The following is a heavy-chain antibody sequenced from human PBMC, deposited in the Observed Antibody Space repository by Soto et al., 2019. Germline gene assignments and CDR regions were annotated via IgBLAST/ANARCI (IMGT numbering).Heavy chain of an antibody. J-gene: IGHJ3*02. CDR2: INNSSDTI. D-gene: IGHD2-2*01. V-gene: IGHV3-48*01. CDR1: GYTFSNYS. CDR3: KTGIYCSSTNCLDI. Sequence: GGSLRLSCAASGYTFSNYSMNWVRQAPGEGFEWISYINNSSDTIYYADSVRGRFTISRDNATNSLYLQMNSLRVEDTAVYYCKTGIYCSSTNCLDIWGPGTMVTVSS.